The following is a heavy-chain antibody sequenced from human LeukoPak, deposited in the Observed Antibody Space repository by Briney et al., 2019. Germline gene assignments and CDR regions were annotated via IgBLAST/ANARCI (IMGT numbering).Heavy chain of an antibody. V-gene: IGHV1-8*01. CDR1: GYTFASHD. CDR3: ARGGTAAETSGFDH. J-gene: IGHJ4*01. CDR2: LRTDNDDA. D-gene: IGHD6-13*01. Sequence: ASVKVSCKASGYTFASHDIIWVRQATGQGLEYMGWLRTDNDDAGYAEKFQGRVNLTRDTSTSTAYMELNSLTFGDTAVYYCARGGTAAETSGFDHWGRGTQVTVSA.